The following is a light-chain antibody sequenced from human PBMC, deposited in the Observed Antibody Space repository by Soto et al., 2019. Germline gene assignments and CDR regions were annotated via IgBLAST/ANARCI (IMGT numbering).Light chain of an antibody. J-gene: IGKJ1*01. V-gene: IGKV1-6*01. CDR2: GAS. CDR1: QDIRND. CDR3: LQDYIYPRT. Sequence: AIQMTQSPSSLSASVGDRVTVTCRASQDIRNDLGWYRQRPGQAPQLLIYGASNLQSGVSSRFSGSGSGRDFTLTISSLQPEDSATYYCLQDYIYPRTFGQGTRVDIK.